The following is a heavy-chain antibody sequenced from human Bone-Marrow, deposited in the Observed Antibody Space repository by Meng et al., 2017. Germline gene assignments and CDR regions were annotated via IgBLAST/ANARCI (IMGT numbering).Heavy chain of an antibody. CDR2: INTDASIT. D-gene: IGHD3-9*01. CDR1: GFTFSSYN. Sequence: GGSLRLSCAASGFTFSSYNMHWVRQTPGEGLVWVSRINTDASITTYADSVKGRFTISRDDAKNTVYLQMNSLRAEDTAVYYCARDADWVIFDHWGQGAPVTVSS. CDR3: ARDADWVIFDH. J-gene: IGHJ4*02. V-gene: IGHV3-74*03.